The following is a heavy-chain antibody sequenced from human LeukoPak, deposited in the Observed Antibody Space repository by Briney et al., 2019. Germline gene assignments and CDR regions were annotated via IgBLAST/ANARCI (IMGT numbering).Heavy chain of an antibody. J-gene: IGHJ4*02. CDR3: ARLQVGASVGVY. D-gene: IGHD3-3*01. V-gene: IGHV5-51*01. CDR1: GYSFTSYW. Sequence: GESLKISCKASGYSFTSYWIDWVRQMPGKGLEWMGVTFPGDSDTSYSPSFQGQVTISVDESNSTPFLHWSSLKVSDSATYFCARLQVGASVGVYLGQGNLVTGSS. CDR2: TFPGDSDT.